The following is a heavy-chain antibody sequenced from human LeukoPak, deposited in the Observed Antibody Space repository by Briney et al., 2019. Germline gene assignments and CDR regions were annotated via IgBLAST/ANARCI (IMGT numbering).Heavy chain of an antibody. CDR1: GFTFGDYA. Sequence: GGSLRLSCTASGFTFGDYAMSWVRQAPGKGLEWVGLIRSKAYGGTTEYAASVKGRFTISRDDSKSIAYLQMNSLKTEDTAVYYCTRDAEYGDYLGDIWGQGTMVTVSS. D-gene: IGHD4-17*01. CDR2: IRSKAYGGTT. J-gene: IGHJ3*02. CDR3: TRDAEYGDYLGDI. V-gene: IGHV3-49*04.